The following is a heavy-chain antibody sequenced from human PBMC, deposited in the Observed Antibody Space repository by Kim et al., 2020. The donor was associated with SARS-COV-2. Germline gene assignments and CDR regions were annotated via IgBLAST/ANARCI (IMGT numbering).Heavy chain of an antibody. V-gene: IGHV3-21*01. CDR3: ARAGRITMIVVVEGGAFDI. CDR1: GFTFSSYS. Sequence: GGSLRLSCAASGFTFSSYSMNWVRQAPGMGLEWVSSISSSSSYIYYADSVKGRFTISRDNAKNSLYLQMNSLRAEDTAVYYCARAGRITMIVVVEGGAFDIWGQGTMVTVSS. D-gene: IGHD3-22*01. J-gene: IGHJ3*02. CDR2: ISSSSSYI.